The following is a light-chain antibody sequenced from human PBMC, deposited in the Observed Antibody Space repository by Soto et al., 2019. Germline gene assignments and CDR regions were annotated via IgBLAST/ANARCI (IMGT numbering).Light chain of an antibody. CDR1: QGISSY. V-gene: IGKV1-9*01. CDR2: AAS. J-gene: IGKJ5*01. CDR3: LQHNSYPLT. Sequence: DIQLTHSPSFLSASVGDRVTITCRASQGISSYLAWYQQKPGKAPKLLIYAASSLQSGVPSRFSGSGSGTEFTLTISSLQPEDFATYYCLQHNSYPLTFGQGTRLEIK.